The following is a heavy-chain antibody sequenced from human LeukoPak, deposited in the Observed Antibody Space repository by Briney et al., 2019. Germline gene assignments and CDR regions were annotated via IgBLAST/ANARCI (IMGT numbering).Heavy chain of an antibody. CDR2: ISGSGGST. J-gene: IGHJ4*02. D-gene: IGHD6-19*01. CDR1: GFTFSSYA. V-gene: IGHV3-23*01. Sequence: GGSLRLSCAASGFTFSSYAMSWVRQAPGKGLEWVSAISGSGGSTYYADSVKGRFTISRDNSKNTLYLQMNSLRAEDTAVYYCAKDPTRPIAVAGTFDYRGQRTLVTVSS. CDR3: AKDPTRPIAVAGTFDY.